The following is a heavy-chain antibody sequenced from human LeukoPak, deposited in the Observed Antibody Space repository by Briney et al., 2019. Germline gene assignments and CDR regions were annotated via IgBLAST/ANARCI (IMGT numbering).Heavy chain of an antibody. CDR1: GYTFTSYA. CDR2: INTNTGNP. J-gene: IGHJ5*02. D-gene: IGHD3-10*01. CDR3: ARDGRGSRSSWFDP. Sequence: GASAKVSCKASGYTFTSYAMNWVRQAPGQGLEWMGWINTNTGNPTYAQGFTGRFVFSLDTSVSTAYLQISSLKAEDTAVYYCARDGRGSRSSWFDPWGQGTLVIVSS. V-gene: IGHV7-4-1*02.